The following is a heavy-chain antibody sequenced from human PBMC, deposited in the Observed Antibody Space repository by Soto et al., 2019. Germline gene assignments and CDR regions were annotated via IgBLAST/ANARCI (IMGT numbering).Heavy chain of an antibody. D-gene: IGHD3-3*01. J-gene: IGHJ6*03. CDR2: IYSGGST. V-gene: IGHV3-53*04. CDR3: ARAIFGLRGDYYYYMDV. Sequence: GGSLRLSCAASGFTVSSNYMSWVRQAPGKGLEWVSVIYSGGSTYYADSVKGRFTISRNNSKNTLYLQMNSLRAEDTAVYYCARAIFGLRGDYYYYMDVWGKGTTVTVSS. CDR1: GFTVSSNY.